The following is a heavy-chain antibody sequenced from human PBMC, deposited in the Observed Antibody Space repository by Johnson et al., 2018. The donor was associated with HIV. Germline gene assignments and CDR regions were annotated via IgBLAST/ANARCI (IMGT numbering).Heavy chain of an antibody. D-gene: IGHD6-13*01. Sequence: QVQLVESGGGVVQPGRSLRLSCAASGFTFSSYAMHWVRQAPGKGLEWVAVISYDGSTKYYADSVKGRFTISRDNSKNTLYLQMNSLRAEDTAVYYCARDGAQQLARDAFDIWGQGTMVTVSS. V-gene: IGHV3-30*04. CDR2: ISYDGSTK. CDR1: GFTFSSYA. J-gene: IGHJ3*02. CDR3: ARDGAQQLARDAFDI.